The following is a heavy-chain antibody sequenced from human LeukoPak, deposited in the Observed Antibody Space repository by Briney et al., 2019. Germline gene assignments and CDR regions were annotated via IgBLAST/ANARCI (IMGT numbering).Heavy chain of an antibody. CDR2: IYYNGST. D-gene: IGHD2-15*01. J-gene: IGHJ6*04. V-gene: IGHV4-30-4*01. CDR3: GRAKALLYYYYGMDV. Sequence: PSQTLSLTCTVSGGSISSGDYYWSWIRHPPGKGLEWIGYIYYNGSTYYNPSLKSRVTISVDTSKSQFSLKLSSVTAADTAVYYCGRAKALLYYYYGMDVWGKGTTVTVSS. CDR1: GGSISSGDYY.